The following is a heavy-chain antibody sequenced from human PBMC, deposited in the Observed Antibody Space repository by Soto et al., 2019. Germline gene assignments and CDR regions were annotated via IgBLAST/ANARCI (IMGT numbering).Heavy chain of an antibody. CDR1: GYTLISYH. CDR2: INPGDAYT. V-gene: IGHV1-46*01. D-gene: IGHD1-1*01. CDR3: ARGEVWNDY. Sequence: ASVKVSCKASGYTLISYHMNWVRQAPGQGLEWMGIINPGDAYTTYAQTFQGRVTMTRDTSTSTVYMELSSLRSEDTAVYYCARGEVWNDYWGQGTLVTVSS. J-gene: IGHJ4*02.